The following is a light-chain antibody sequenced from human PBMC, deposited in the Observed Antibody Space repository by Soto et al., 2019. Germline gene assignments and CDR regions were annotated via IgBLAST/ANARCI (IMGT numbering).Light chain of an antibody. J-gene: IGLJ2*01. CDR2: EVS. CDR3: SSYTSSSTLVV. Sequence: QSVLTQPASVSGSPGQSITISCTGTSSDVGYYNFVSWYQHHPGKAPKLMISEVSNRPSGVSSRFAGSKSGNTASLTISGLQTEDEADYYCSSYTSSSTLVVFGGGTKLTVL. CDR1: SSDVGYYNF. V-gene: IGLV2-14*01.